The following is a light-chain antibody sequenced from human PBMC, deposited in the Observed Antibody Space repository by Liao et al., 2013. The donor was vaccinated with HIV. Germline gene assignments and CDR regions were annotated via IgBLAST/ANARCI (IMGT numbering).Light chain of an antibody. CDR1: SIGSDT. CDR2: QDR. V-gene: IGLV3-9*01. J-gene: IGLJ1*01. CDR3: QAWDSNTAYV. Sequence: SFVLTQPPSVSVAPGQTATITCGGDSIGSDTVHWYRQKPGQSPVLVIYQDRKRPSGIPERFSGSNSGNTATLTISGTQAMDEADYYCQAWDSNTAYVFGTGTKVSVL.